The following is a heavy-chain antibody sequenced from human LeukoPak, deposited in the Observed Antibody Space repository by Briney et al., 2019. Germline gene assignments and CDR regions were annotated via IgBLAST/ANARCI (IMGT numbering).Heavy chain of an antibody. CDR2: IYYSGST. CDR1: GGSISSSSYY. D-gene: IGHD5-12*01. CDR3: ARVIEEGYDRFDY. V-gene: IGHV4-39*07. Sequence: KTSETLSLTCTVSGGSISSSSYYWGWIRQPPGKGLEWIGNIYYSGSTYYNPSLKGRVTISIDTSKNQFSLKLTSVTAADTAVFYCARVIEEGYDRFDYWGQGTLVTVSS. J-gene: IGHJ4*02.